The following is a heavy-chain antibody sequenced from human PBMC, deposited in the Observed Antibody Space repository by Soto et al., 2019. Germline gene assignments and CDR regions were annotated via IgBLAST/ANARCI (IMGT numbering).Heavy chain of an antibody. D-gene: IGHD2-15*01. CDR2: IKGDGSST. J-gene: IGHJ4*02. CDR1: GFTFSSYW. Sequence: EVQLVESGGGLVQPGGSLRLSCAASGFTFSSYWMHWVRQAPGKGLVWVARIKGDGSSTAYADSVKGRFTISRDIAKNTLYLLMNSLRAEDTAVYYCGRDPDICSGGSCYSHFDYWGQGTLVTVSS. V-gene: IGHV3-74*01. CDR3: GRDPDICSGGSCYSHFDY.